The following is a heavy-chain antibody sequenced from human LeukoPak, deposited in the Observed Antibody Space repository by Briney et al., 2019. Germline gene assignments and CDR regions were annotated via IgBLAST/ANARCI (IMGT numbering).Heavy chain of an antibody. D-gene: IGHD5-18*01. V-gene: IGHV3-23*01. J-gene: IGHJ4*02. CDR2: ISGSGVST. CDR3: AKGERGYSYGYIDC. Sequence: GGSLRLSCAASGFTFSSYAMSWVRQAPGKGLEWVSAISGSGVSTYYADSVKGRVTISRDNSKNTLYLQMNSLRAEDTAVYYCAKGERGYSYGYIDCWGEGTLVTVSS. CDR1: GFTFSSYA.